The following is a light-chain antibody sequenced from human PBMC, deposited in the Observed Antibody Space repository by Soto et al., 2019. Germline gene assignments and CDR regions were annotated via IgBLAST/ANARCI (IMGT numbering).Light chain of an antibody. CDR3: FSYTSSGTYV. Sequence: VLTQPASVSGSPGQSITISCTGTSSDVGNYKYVSWYQQHPGKAPKLMIYEVSNRPSGVSNRFSGSKSGNTASLTISGLQAEDETDYYCFSYTSSGTYVFGTGTKVT. CDR1: SSDVGNYKY. CDR2: EVS. V-gene: IGLV2-14*01. J-gene: IGLJ1*01.